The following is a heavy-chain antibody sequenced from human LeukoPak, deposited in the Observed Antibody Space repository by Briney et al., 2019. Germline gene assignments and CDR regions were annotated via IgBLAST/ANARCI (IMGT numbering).Heavy chain of an antibody. Sequence: PSETLSLTCTVSGGSISSYYWSWIRQPPGKGLEGIGYIYYSGSTNYNPSLKSRVTISVDTSKNQFSLKLSSVTAADTAVYYCASEGRVEYFQHWGQGTLVTVSS. J-gene: IGHJ1*01. CDR2: IYYSGST. CDR1: GGSISSYY. CDR3: ASEGRVEYFQH. V-gene: IGHV4-59*01.